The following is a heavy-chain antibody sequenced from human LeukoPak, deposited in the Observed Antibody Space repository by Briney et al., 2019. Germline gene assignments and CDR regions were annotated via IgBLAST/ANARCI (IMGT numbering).Heavy chain of an antibody. CDR2: IRSKPYGGTT. CDR1: GFTFSSYA. J-gene: IGHJ4*02. Sequence: GGSLRLSCAASGFTFSSYAMSWFRQAPGKGLEWVGFIRSKPYGGTTEYAASVKGRFAISRGDSKSIAYLQVNSLITEDTAVYYCSRHSDYGDYKFDFWGQGTLVTVSS. CDR3: SRHSDYGDYKFDF. V-gene: IGHV3-49*03. D-gene: IGHD4-17*01.